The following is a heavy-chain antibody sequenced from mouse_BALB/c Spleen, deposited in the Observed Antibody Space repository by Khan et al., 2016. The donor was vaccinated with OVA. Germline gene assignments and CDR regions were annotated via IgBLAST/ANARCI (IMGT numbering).Heavy chain of an antibody. D-gene: IGHD1-1*02. Sequence: QVQLQQPGAELVKPGASVKLSCKASGYTFTSYYMYWVKQRPGQGLEWIGGINPSDGGTNFNEKFKRKATLTVDKSSSTAYMQLSRRTSEDSAVYYGTRSGWAAFAYWGQGTLVTVSA. V-gene: IGHV1S81*02. CDR2: INPSDGGT. CDR3: TRSGWAAFAY. CDR1: GYTFTSYY. J-gene: IGHJ3*01.